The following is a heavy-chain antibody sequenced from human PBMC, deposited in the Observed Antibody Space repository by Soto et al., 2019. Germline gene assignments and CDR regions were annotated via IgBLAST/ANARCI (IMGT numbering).Heavy chain of an antibody. V-gene: IGHV3-74*01. CDR1: GFTFSSYW. D-gene: IGHD3-22*01. J-gene: IGHJ4*02. Sequence: SCAASGFTFSSYWMHWVRQVPGKGLVWVSRINSEGTGTIYADSVKGRFTISRDNAKNTLYLQMNSLRAEDTAVYYCVRDYDSSGYNSDYWGQGTPVTV. CDR2: INSEGTGT. CDR3: VRDYDSSGYNSDY.